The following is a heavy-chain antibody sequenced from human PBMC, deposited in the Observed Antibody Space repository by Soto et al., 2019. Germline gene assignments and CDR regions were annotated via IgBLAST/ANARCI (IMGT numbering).Heavy chain of an antibody. CDR1: GFTFRSYA. CDR3: ATYYGSGSYFPDHYYYGMDV. J-gene: IGHJ6*02. Sequence: GGSLRLSCGVSGFTFRSYAMYWVRQAPGKGLEWVSLIRHNRSQKYYADYVKGRFTISRDNAKNSLYLQMNSLRAEDTAVYYCATYYGSGSYFPDHYYYGMDVWGQGTTVTV. V-gene: IGHV3-48*01. CDR2: IRHNRSQK. D-gene: IGHD3-10*01.